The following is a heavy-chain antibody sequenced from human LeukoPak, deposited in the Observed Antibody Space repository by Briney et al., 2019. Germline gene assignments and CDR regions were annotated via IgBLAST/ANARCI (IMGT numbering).Heavy chain of an antibody. Sequence: SETLSLTCAVSGGSISSASNYWGWIRQPPGKGLEWIGTIYYSGSTYYNPSLKSRVTISIDTSKNQFSLKLSSVTAADTAVYYCARDAYGNYFDYWGQGTLVTVSS. CDR1: GGSISSASNY. D-gene: IGHD4-17*01. CDR2: IYYSGST. J-gene: IGHJ4*02. CDR3: ARDAYGNYFDY. V-gene: IGHV4-39*07.